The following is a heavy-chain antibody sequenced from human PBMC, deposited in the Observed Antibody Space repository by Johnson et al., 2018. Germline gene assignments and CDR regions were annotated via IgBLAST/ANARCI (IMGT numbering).Heavy chain of an antibody. CDR3: AKGGAGYYFDN. Sequence: QVQLVQSGGAVVQPGGSLRLSCVASGFRFNKYGMHWVRQAPGKGLEWVAVISYDGSNKYYAHSVRGRFAFSRDNSKNTVYLQINSLRPEDTALYYWAKGGAGYYFDNWGQGSLVTVSP. V-gene: IGHV3-30*18. J-gene: IGHJ4*02. D-gene: IGHD3-9*01. CDR2: ISYDGSNK. CDR1: GFRFNKYG.